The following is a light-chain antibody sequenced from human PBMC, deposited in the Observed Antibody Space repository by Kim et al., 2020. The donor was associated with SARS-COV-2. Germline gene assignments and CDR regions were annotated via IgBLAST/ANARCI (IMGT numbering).Light chain of an antibody. J-gene: IGKJ4*01. Sequence: EIVMTQSPATLSVSPGERATLSCRASETVKSYLAWYQQKPGQAPRLLIYGASTRATGIPARFSGSGSGTEFNVTISGLQSEDFAVYYCQQHNKWPLTFGGGTEVDIK. CDR3: QQHNKWPLT. V-gene: IGKV3-15*01. CDR1: ETVKSY. CDR2: GAS.